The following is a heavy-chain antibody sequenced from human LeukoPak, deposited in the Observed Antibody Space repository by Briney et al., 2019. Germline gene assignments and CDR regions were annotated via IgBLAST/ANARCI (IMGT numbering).Heavy chain of an antibody. Sequence: GGSPRLSCAASGFTFSLYAMSWVRQAPGKGLEWVSAISGSGGYTDYADSVKGRFTISRDNSKNTLFVQMNSLRAEDTAVYYCAKDQRGYDKPIDYWGQGTLVTVSS. CDR1: GFTFSLYA. CDR2: ISGSGGYT. V-gene: IGHV3-23*01. CDR3: AKDQRGYDKPIDY. J-gene: IGHJ4*02. D-gene: IGHD5-12*01.